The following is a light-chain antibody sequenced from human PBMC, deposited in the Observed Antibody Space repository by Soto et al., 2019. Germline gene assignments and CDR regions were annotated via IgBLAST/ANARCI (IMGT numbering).Light chain of an antibody. CDR2: AAS. Sequence: IVLTQSPGTLSLSPGERATLSCRASQSVNSRYLAWYQQQPGQAPRLLVYAASSRATDIPDRFSGSGSGTDFTLTISSLEPEDFAVYYCQQRSNWPPKFGPGTKVDIK. CDR1: QSVNSRY. V-gene: IGKV3D-20*02. J-gene: IGKJ3*01. CDR3: QQRSNWPPK.